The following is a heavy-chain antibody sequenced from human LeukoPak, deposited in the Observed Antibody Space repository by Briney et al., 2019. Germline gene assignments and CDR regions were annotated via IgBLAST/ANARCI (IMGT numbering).Heavy chain of an antibody. V-gene: IGHV1-2*02. J-gene: IGHJ4*02. CDR3: AREEGIIVVPARFDY. CDR2: INPNSGGT. CDR1: GYTFTGYY. Sequence: ASVKVSCKASGYTFTGYYMHWVRQAPGQGLEWMGWINPNSGGTNYAQKFQGRVTMTRDTSISTAYMELSRLRSDDTAVYYCAREEGIIVVPARFDYWGQGTLVTVSS. D-gene: IGHD2-2*01.